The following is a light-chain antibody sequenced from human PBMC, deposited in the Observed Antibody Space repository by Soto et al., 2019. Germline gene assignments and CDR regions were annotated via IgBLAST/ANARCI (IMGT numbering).Light chain of an antibody. J-gene: IGLJ1*01. CDR1: SSDVGGYNY. CDR3: CSYAGSSSYV. Sequence: QSALTQPRSVSGSPGQSVTISCTGTSSDVGGYNYVSWYQQHPGKAPKLMIYTLTKRPSGVPDRFSGSKSDNTASLTISGLQADDEADYYCCSYAGSSSYVFGTGTKVTVL. CDR2: TLT. V-gene: IGLV2-11*01.